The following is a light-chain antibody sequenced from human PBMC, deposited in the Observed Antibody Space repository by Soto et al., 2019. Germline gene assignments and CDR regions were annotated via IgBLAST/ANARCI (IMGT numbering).Light chain of an antibody. V-gene: IGLV1-47*02. Sequence: QSVLTHPPSASGTPGQSVTIYCSGSSSNIGRNPVYWYQQVPGTAPKLLFYTNDQRPSGVPDRFSGSKSGTSASLAISGLRSEDEADYYCAAWDDSLSGPVFGGGTKLTVL. CDR3: AAWDDSLSGPV. CDR1: SSNIGRNP. J-gene: IGLJ3*02. CDR2: TND.